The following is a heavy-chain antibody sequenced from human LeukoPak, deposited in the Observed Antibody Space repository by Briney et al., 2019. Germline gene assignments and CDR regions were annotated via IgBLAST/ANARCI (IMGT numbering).Heavy chain of an antibody. Sequence: SETLSLICSVSGGSILYNCWSWIRQPPGKGLEWIASVCYSATANYNPSLQSRVTISVDTSKNQFSLKLSSVTAADTAVYYCARAGAGYYMDVWGKGTTVTVSS. J-gene: IGHJ6*03. D-gene: IGHD3-10*01. CDR1: GGSILYNC. CDR3: ARAGAGYYMDV. V-gene: IGHV4-59*08. CDR2: VCYSATA.